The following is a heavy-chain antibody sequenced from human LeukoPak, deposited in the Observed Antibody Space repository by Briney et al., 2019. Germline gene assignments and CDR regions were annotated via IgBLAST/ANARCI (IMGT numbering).Heavy chain of an antibody. V-gene: IGHV1-2*02. D-gene: IGHD6-19*01. CDR2: INPNSGGT. CDR3: ARVMGSSGWYLDDAFDF. J-gene: IGHJ3*01. CDR1: GYTFTGYY. Sequence: ASVKVSCKASGYTFTGYYMHWVRQAPGQGLEWMGWINPNSGGTNYAQKFQGRVTMTRDTSISTAYMELSRLRSDDTAVYYCARVMGSSGWYLDDAFDFWGQGTMVTVSS.